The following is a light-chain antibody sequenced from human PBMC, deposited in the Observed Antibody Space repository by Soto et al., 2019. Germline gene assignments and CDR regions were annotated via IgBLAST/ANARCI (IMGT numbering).Light chain of an antibody. CDR2: EVS. J-gene: IGLJ2*01. Sequence: QSVLTQPASVSGSPGQSITISCTGTSSDVGGYKYVSWYQQHPGRAPRLVIYEVSNRPSGVSNRFSGSKSGNTASLTISGLQAEDEADYYCSSYTSSNTQLFGGGTKVTVL. V-gene: IGLV2-14*01. CDR1: SSDVGGYKY. CDR3: SSYTSSNTQL.